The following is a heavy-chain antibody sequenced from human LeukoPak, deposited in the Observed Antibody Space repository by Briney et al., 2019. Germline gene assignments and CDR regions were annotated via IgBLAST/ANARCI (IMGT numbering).Heavy chain of an antibody. Sequence: GASVKVSCKASGYTFTSYYIHWVRQAPGQGLEWMGIIYPGGGSTSYAQKFQGRVSMTRDTSTSTVYMELSSLRSEDTAVYYCARVRDGYNDAYDIWGQGTMVTVHS. J-gene: IGHJ3*02. CDR1: GYTFTSYY. CDR3: ARVRDGYNDAYDI. D-gene: IGHD5-24*01. V-gene: IGHV1-46*01. CDR2: IYPGGGST.